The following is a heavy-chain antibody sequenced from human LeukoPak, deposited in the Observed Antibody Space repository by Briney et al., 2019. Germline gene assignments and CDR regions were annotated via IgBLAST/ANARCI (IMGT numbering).Heavy chain of an antibody. CDR2: ISRSGGST. CDR1: GFTFSSYA. CDR3: ARDPAVGYIYYYYYMDV. D-gene: IGHD6-19*01. V-gene: IGHV3-23*01. Sequence: GGSLRLSCAASGFTFSSYAMIWVRQAPGRGLEWVSSISRSGGSTYNADSVKGRFTISRDNSKNTLYLQMNSLRAEDTAVYYCARDPAVGYIYYYYYMDVWGKGTTVTVSS. J-gene: IGHJ6*03.